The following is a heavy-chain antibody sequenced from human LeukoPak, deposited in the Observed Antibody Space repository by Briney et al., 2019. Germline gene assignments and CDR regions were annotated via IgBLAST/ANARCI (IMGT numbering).Heavy chain of an antibody. Sequence: GGSLRLSCAASGFTFSSYWMHWVRHAPGKGLVWVSRINSDGSSTSYADSVKGRFTISRDNAKNTLYLQMNSLRAEDTAVYYCARVEWELDFDYWGQGTLVTVSS. CDR1: GFTFSSYW. V-gene: IGHV3-74*01. D-gene: IGHD1-26*01. J-gene: IGHJ4*02. CDR3: ARVEWELDFDY. CDR2: INSDGSST.